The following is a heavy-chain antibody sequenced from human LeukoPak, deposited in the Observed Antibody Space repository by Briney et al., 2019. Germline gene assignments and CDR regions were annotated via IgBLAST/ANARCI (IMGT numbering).Heavy chain of an antibody. CDR3: AREPRWYYCDSGSFYFDY. D-gene: IGHD3-22*01. V-gene: IGHV4-59*11. J-gene: IGHJ4*02. Sequence: SETLSLTCTVSGGSITGHSWSWLRQPPGKGLEWIGDIYYSGSTMYNPSLESRVTISLEASKNQLSLSLSSVSAADTAIYYCAREPRWYYCDSGSFYFDYWGQGTLVTVSS. CDR1: GGSITGHS. CDR2: IYYSGST.